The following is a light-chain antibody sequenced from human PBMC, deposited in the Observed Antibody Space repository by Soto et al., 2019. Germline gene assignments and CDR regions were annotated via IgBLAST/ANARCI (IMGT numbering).Light chain of an antibody. CDR1: QAIRGA. J-gene: IGKJ5*01. CDR2: DVS. V-gene: IGKV1-13*02. Sequence: AIQLTQSPSSLSASVGDRVTITCRASQAIRGALAWYQQKPGKPPKLLIFDVSSLQSGVRSRFSGSGSGTDFTLTISRLQPEDFATYYCQQFNTFPITFGQGTRLEIK. CDR3: QQFNTFPIT.